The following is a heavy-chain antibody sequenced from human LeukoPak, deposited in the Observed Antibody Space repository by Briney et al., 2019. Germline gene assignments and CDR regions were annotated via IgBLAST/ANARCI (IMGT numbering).Heavy chain of an antibody. Sequence: ASVKVSCKASGYTFTGYYMHWVRQAPGQGLEWLGWINPNSGGTNYAQKFQGWVTMTRDTSISTAYMALSRLRSDDTAVYYCARGRQWLVQAVDYWGQGTLVTVSS. D-gene: IGHD6-19*01. J-gene: IGHJ4*02. V-gene: IGHV1-2*04. CDR1: GYTFTGYY. CDR2: INPNSGGT. CDR3: ARGRQWLVQAVDY.